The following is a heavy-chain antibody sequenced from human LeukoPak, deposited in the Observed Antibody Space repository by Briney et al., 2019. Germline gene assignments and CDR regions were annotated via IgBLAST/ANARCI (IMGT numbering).Heavy chain of an antibody. Sequence: GGSLRLSCAASGFTFDDYAMHWVRQAPGKGLEWVSGISWNNNNIGYADSVKGRFTISRDNANNSLYLQMNSLRAEDTAVYYCASIAAAGLDWFDPWGQGTLVTVSS. V-gene: IGHV3-9*01. CDR3: ASIAAAGLDWFDP. CDR2: ISWNNNNI. CDR1: GFTFDDYA. D-gene: IGHD6-13*01. J-gene: IGHJ5*02.